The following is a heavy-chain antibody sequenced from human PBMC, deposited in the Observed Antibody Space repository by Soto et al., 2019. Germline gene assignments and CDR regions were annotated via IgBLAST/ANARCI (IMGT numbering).Heavy chain of an antibody. V-gene: IGHV3-23*01. CDR1: GFTFSSYA. CDR2: ISGSGNSI. Sequence: EVQLLESGGGLVQPGGSLRLSCAASGFTFSSYAMSWVRQAPGKGLEWVSAISGSGNSIYYADSVKGRFTISGDNSKKTLCVHMNSLRADDAGVYYCARDSGEYECKPDGDGGQGTLVTVSS. J-gene: IGHJ4*02. D-gene: IGHD2-21*01. CDR3: ARDSGEYECKPDGD.